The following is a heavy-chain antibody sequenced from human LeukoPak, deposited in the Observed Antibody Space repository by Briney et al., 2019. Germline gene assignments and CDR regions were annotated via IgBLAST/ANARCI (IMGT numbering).Heavy chain of an antibody. V-gene: IGHV1-8*01. Sequence: ASVKVSCKASGYTFTSYDINWVRPATGQGLEWMGWMNPNSGNTGYAQKFQGRVTMTRNTSISTAYMELSSLRSEDTAVYYCARRRGGYYAFDIWGQGTMVTVSS. CDR2: MNPNSGNT. CDR1: GYTFTSYD. D-gene: IGHD5-12*01. J-gene: IGHJ3*02. CDR3: ARRRGGYYAFDI.